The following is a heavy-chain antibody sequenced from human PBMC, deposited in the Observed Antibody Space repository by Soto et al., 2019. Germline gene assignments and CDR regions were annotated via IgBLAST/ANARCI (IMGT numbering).Heavy chain of an antibody. J-gene: IGHJ6*02. V-gene: IGHV1-69*13. D-gene: IGHD2-15*01. Sequence: SVKVSCKASGGTFSSYAISWVRQAPGQGLEWMGGIIPIFGTANYAQKFQGRVTITADESTSTAYMELSSLRSEDTAVYYCAGRLGYCSGGSCYSDYYGMDVWGQGSTVTAP. CDR3: AGRLGYCSGGSCYSDYYGMDV. CDR2: IIPIFGTA. CDR1: GGTFSSYA.